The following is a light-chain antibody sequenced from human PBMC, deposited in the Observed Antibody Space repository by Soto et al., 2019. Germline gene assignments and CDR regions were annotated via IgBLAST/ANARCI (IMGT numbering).Light chain of an antibody. Sequence: EIVLTQSPATLSLSPGERATLSCGASQSVSRNYLAWYQQKPGLAPRLLIYDATNRVTGIPDRFSGGGSGTDFTLTISRLEPEDFAVYYCQQYGGSPITFGQGTRLEIQ. CDR1: QSVSRNY. CDR2: DAT. V-gene: IGKV3D-20*01. CDR3: QQYGGSPIT. J-gene: IGKJ5*01.